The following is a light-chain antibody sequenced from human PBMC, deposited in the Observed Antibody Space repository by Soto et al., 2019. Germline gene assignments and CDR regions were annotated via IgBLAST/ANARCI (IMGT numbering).Light chain of an antibody. J-gene: IGKJ2*01. Sequence: EIVMTQSPATLSVPPGERATLSCTASQSVSSNLAWYQQKPGQAPRLLIYGASTRATGVPARFRGSGSGTEFTLTISSLQSEDFAIYYCQQYNNWPPYTFGQGTKLEIK. CDR2: GAS. CDR1: QSVSSN. CDR3: QQYNNWPPYT. V-gene: IGKV3-15*01.